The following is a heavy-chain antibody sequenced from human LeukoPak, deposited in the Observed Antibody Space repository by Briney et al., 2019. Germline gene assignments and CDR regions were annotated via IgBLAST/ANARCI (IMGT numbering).Heavy chain of an antibody. CDR2: IIPIFGTA. V-gene: IGHV1-69*13. J-gene: IGHJ6*02. D-gene: IGHD5-24*01. Sequence: ASVKVSCKASGGTFSSYAISWVRQAPGQGLEWMGGIIPIFGTANYAQKFQGRVTITADESTSTAYMELSSLRSEDTAVYYCASVYKNGMDVWGQGTTVTVSS. CDR1: GGTFSSYA. CDR3: ASVYKNGMDV.